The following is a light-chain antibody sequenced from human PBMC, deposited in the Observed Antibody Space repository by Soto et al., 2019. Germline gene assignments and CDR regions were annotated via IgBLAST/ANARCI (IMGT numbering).Light chain of an antibody. V-gene: IGKV3-20*01. J-gene: IGKJ5*01. Sequence: EIVLTQSPGTLSLSPGERATLSCRASQSVSNSYLTWYQQKPGQAPRLLIYGASSRATGIPDRFSGSGSGTDFTLTINRLEPEDFAVYYCQQYGSSQITFGQGTRLEIK. CDR2: GAS. CDR3: QQYGSSQIT. CDR1: QSVSNSY.